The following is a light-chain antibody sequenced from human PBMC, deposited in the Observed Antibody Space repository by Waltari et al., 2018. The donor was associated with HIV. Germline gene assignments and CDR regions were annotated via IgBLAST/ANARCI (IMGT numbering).Light chain of an antibody. V-gene: IGKV1-39*01. CDR3: HQAFSGPCV. CDR2: TAS. Sequence: IQMPQSPSFLAASVGDRVTITCRASQSIKLYLNWYQQKPEKAPRLLIFTASSLQSGVPSWFIGSASGTNFTLTISSLQPEDFATYYCHQAFSGPCVFGPGTKVEVK. J-gene: IGKJ3*01. CDR1: QSIKLY.